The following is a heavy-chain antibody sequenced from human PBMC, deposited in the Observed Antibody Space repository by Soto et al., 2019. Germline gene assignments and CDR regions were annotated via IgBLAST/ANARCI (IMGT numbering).Heavy chain of an antibody. D-gene: IGHD2-21*01. CDR1: GVTFSSET. V-gene: IGHV1-69*01. J-gene: IGHJ4*02. Sequence: QVQLVQSGAEVKKPGSSVKVSCKASGVTFSSETISWVRQAPGPGLEWVGGIIPRFGTANYGQKFQGRVTITADESTSTLYIALRSLRSDDTAVYYCATDLGDSPASPLDSWGQGTLVTFSS. CDR3: ATDLGDSPASPLDS. CDR2: IIPRFGTA.